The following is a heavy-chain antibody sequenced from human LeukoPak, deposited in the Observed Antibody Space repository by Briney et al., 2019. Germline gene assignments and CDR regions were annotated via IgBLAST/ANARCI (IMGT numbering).Heavy chain of an antibody. D-gene: IGHD6-13*01. V-gene: IGHV3-23*01. CDR1: GFTFSTYA. CDR2: INSGGST. CDR3: AKDWPSEWQQLPDYDAFDI. Sequence: GGSLRLSCAASGFTFSTYAMSWVRQAPGKGLEWVSAINSGGSTYYADSLKGRFTISRDNSKNTLYLRMNSLRADDTAVYYCAKDWPSEWQQLPDYDAFDIWGQGTMVTVSS. J-gene: IGHJ3*02.